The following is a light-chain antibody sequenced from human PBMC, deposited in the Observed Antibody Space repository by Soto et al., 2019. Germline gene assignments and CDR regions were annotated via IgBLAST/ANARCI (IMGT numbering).Light chain of an antibody. Sequence: QSVLTQPASVSGSPGQSITISCTGTSSDVGGYNYVSWYQQHPGKAPKLMIYDVSNRPSGVSNRFSGSKSGNTASLTISGLQAEDEADYYCSSYTSSSTLYVFGTGTKFTVL. CDR2: DVS. CDR1: SSDVGGYNY. CDR3: SSYTSSSTLYV. V-gene: IGLV2-14*01. J-gene: IGLJ1*01.